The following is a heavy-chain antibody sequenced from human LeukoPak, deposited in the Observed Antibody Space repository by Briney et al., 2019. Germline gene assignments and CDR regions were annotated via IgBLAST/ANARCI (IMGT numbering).Heavy chain of an antibody. CDR1: GGSISGYY. D-gene: IGHD1-26*01. CDR3: ARHKDGGSWPLDY. CDR2: IHYTGRT. J-gene: IGHJ4*02. V-gene: IGHV4-59*08. Sequence: PSETLSLTCTVSGGSISGYYWSWIRQPPGKTLECIAHIHYTGRTTYNPSLQSRVTMSLDTSRNQFCLNLNSVSATDTAVYYCARHKDGGSWPLDYWGAGTLVTVSS.